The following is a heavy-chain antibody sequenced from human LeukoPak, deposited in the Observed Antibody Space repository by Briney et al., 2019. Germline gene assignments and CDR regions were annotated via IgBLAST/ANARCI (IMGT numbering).Heavy chain of an antibody. J-gene: IGHJ4*02. V-gene: IGHV3-7*05. D-gene: IGHD3-16*01. CDR1: GFTFTSYY. CDR2: IKRDGSER. Sequence: GGSLRLSCAASGFTFTSYYMSWVRQAPGKGREWVANIKRDGSERSHVDSVRGRFTISRDNAENSLHLQMNSLRVEDTAVYYCVRGGFQYGDNWGQGTLVTVSS. CDR3: VRGGFQYGDN.